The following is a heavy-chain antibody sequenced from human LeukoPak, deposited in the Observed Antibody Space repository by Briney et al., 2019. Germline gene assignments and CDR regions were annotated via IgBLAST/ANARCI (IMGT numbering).Heavy chain of an antibody. CDR2: INPNSGGT. V-gene: IGHV1-2*06. Sequence: GASVKVSCKASGGTFSSYAISWVRQAPGQGLEWMGRINPNSGGTNYAQKFQGRVTMTRDTSISTAYMELSRLRSDDTAVYYCARVGDCTNGVCYNNWFDPWGQGTLVTVSS. D-gene: IGHD2-8*01. J-gene: IGHJ5*02. CDR3: ARVGDCTNGVCYNNWFDP. CDR1: GGTFSSYA.